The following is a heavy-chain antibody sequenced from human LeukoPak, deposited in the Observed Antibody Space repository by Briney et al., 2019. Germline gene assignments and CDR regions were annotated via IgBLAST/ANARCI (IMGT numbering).Heavy chain of an antibody. Sequence: PSETLSLTCTVSGDSISSYYWCWIRQPPGKGLEWIGYIYYSGSTTYNPSLESRVTISVDTSKNQFSLKLSSVTAADTAVYYCARRRYYDILTGYWAWDYWGQGTLVTVSS. CDR1: GDSISSYY. CDR2: IYYSGST. D-gene: IGHD3-9*01. V-gene: IGHV4-59*12. J-gene: IGHJ4*02. CDR3: ARRRYYDILTGYWAWDY.